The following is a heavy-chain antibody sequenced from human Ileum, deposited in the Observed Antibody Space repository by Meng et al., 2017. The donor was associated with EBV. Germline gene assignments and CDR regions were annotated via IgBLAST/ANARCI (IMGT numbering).Heavy chain of an antibody. CDR1: GNTFINHD. D-gene: IGHD3-16*01. CDR2: MNSYTGNA. J-gene: IGHJ5*02. CDR3: ARGSGAGGRDWFDP. Sequence: VELVQVGAELKKPGASVKVSCKASGNTFINHDINWVRQAAGQGLESIGWMNSYTGNAGYAQKFRGRVTMTRDTSINTAYLEVISLTSEDTAVYYCARGSGAGGRDWFDPWGQGTLVTVSS. V-gene: IGHV1-8*01.